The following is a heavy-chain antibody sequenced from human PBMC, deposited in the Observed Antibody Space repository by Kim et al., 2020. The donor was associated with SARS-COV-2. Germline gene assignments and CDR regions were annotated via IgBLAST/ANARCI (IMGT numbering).Heavy chain of an antibody. CDR1: GFTFSSYG. CDR3: ARGSFVDTVFAYYFDY. CDR2: IWYDGSNK. Sequence: GGSLRLSCAASGFTFSSYGMHWVRQAPGKGLEWVAVIWYDGSNKYYADSVKGRFTISRDNSKNTLYLQMNSLRAEDTAVYYCARGSFVDTVFAYYFDYWGQGTLVTVSS. J-gene: IGHJ4*02. D-gene: IGHD3-10*01. V-gene: IGHV3-33*01.